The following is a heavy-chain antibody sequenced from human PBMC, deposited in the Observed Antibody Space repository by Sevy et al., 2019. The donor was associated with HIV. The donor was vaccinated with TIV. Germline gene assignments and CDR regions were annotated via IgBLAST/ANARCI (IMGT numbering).Heavy chain of an antibody. Sequence: SETLSLTCTVSGGSVSSGSYYWSWIRQPPGKGLEWIGYIYYSGSTNYNPSLKSRVTISVDTSKNQFSLKLSSVTAADTAVYYCARVNGGYTLYYYYGMDVWGQGTTVTVSS. V-gene: IGHV4-61*01. CDR3: ARVNGGYTLYYYYGMDV. D-gene: IGHD5-12*01. CDR2: IYYSGST. CDR1: GGSVSSGSYY. J-gene: IGHJ6*02.